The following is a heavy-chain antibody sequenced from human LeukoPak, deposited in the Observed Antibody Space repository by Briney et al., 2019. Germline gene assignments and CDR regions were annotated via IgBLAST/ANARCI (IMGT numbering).Heavy chain of an antibody. CDR1: GFTFDDYA. V-gene: IGHV3-9*03. J-gene: IGHJ3*02. Sequence: PGGSLRLSCAASGFTFDDYAMHWVRQAPGKGLEWVSGISWNSGSIGYADSVKGRFTISRDNAKNSLYLQMNSLRAEDMALYYCAKGYSYGFVDAFDIRGQGTMVTVSS. D-gene: IGHD5-18*01. CDR2: ISWNSGSI. CDR3: AKGYSYGFVDAFDI.